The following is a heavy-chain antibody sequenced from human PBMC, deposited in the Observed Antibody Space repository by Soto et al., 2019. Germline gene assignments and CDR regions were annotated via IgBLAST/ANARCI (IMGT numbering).Heavy chain of an antibody. D-gene: IGHD6-13*01. Sequence: EVQLVESGGGLVQPGGSLRLSCAASGFTFNTYEMNWVRQAPGKGLEGVSSISSSGRTIYYADSVKGRFSISRDNAKNSVYLQMNSLRAEDTAVYYCARKGYSSSWYVYYGLDVWGQGTTVTVSS. V-gene: IGHV3-48*03. CDR1: GFTFNTYE. CDR3: ARKGYSSSWYVYYGLDV. CDR2: ISSSGRTI. J-gene: IGHJ6*02.